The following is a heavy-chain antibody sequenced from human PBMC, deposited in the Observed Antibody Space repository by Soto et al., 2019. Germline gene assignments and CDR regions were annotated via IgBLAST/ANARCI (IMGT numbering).Heavy chain of an antibody. V-gene: IGHV3-23*01. J-gene: IGHJ4*02. CDR1: AIICGKHG. D-gene: IGHD2-8*01. CDR3: VSWVSAHFDF. CDR2: INANAIDT. Sequence: WWSLRLSCSASAIICGKHGMTWCRQTQRRALEWVSTINANAIDTHYADSVKGRLTLSRDNSKSTLDLQMNSLLAEETVIHYSVSWVSAHFDFWGPGTLVTVSS.